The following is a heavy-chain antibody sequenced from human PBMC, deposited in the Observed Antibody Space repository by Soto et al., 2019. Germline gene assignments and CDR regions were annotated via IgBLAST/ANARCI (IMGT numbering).Heavy chain of an antibody. CDR3: AKEINYGSGPGLDY. CDR1: GFTFDDYA. V-gene: IGHV3-9*01. CDR2: ISWNSGSI. J-gene: IGHJ4*02. Sequence: SLRLSCAASGFTFDDYAMHWVRQAPGKGLEWVSGISWNSGSIGYADSVKGRFTISRDNAKNSLYLQMNSLRAEDTALYYCAKEINYGSGPGLDYGGQGTLVTVPS. D-gene: IGHD3-10*01.